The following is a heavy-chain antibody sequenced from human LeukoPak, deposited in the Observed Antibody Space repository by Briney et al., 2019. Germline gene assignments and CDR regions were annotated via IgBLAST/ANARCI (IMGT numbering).Heavy chain of an antibody. Sequence: PSETLSLTCTVSGGSISSTSYYWGWIRQPPGKGLEWIGSIYYSGSTYYNPSLKSRVTISVDTSKNQFSLKLSSVTAADTAVYYCARAGDSSGYCDYWGQGTLVTVSS. CDR2: IYYSGST. CDR1: GGSISSTSYY. V-gene: IGHV4-39*07. J-gene: IGHJ4*02. D-gene: IGHD3-22*01. CDR3: ARAGDSSGYCDY.